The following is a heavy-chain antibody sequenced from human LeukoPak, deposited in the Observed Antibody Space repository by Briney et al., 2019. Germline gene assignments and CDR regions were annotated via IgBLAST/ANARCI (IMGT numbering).Heavy chain of an antibody. CDR2: ISYDGSNK. J-gene: IGHJ4*02. D-gene: IGHD1-14*01. CDR1: GFTLRSYS. Sequence: GGSLRLSCAASGFTLRSYSMSWVRQAPGKGLEWVAVISYDGSNKYYADSVKGRFTISRDNSKSTLYLQMNSLRAEDTAVYYCARAGPNPRTAGLRNWGQGTLVTVSS. V-gene: IGHV3-30*03. CDR3: ARAGPNPRTAGLRN.